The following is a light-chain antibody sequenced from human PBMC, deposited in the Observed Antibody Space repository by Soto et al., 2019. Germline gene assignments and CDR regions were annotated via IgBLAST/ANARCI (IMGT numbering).Light chain of an antibody. CDR1: QSVNAN. V-gene: IGKV3-15*01. CDR3: QQYNTWLWT. Sequence: EVVMTQSPATLSVSPGERATLSCRASQSVNANLAWYQQKPGQAPRLLIHGASNRATGIPARFSGSGFGTEFILTISSLQSEDFAVYYCQQYNTWLWTFSQGTKVEI. J-gene: IGKJ1*01. CDR2: GAS.